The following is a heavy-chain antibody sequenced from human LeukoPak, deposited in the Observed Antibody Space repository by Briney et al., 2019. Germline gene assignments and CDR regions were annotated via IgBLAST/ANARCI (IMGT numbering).Heavy chain of an antibody. J-gene: IGHJ4*02. CDR3: AIATTGRGAFGS. V-gene: IGHV3-23*01. CDR1: GFTFSQFG. CDR2: FDGNAHGT. Sequence: GGSLRLSCATSGFTFSQFGMTWVRQPPGKGLEWVASFDGNAHGTYFADSVKGRCTISSDNSKNSLSLQMNSLTAEDTAIYYCAIATTGRGAFGSWGQGTLVSVSS. D-gene: IGHD1-1*01.